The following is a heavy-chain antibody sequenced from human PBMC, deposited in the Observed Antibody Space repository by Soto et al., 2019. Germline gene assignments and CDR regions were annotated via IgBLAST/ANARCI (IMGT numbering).Heavy chain of an antibody. J-gene: IGHJ6*02. Sequence: ASVKIYCKTSGYTFSDFRLHWVRQNPGQGFEWMGGIIPIFGTANYAQKFQGRVTITADKSTSTAYMELSSLRSEDTAVYYCARSLGDGYNDYYYYGMDVWGQGTTVTVSS. CDR3: ARSLGDGYNDYYYYGMDV. V-gene: IGHV1-69*06. D-gene: IGHD5-12*01. CDR1: GYTFSDFR. CDR2: IIPIFGTA.